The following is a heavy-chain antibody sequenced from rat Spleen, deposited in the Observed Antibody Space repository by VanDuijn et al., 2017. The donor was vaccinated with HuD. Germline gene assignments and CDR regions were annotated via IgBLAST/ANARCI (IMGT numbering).Heavy chain of an antibody. D-gene: IGHD1-2*01. CDR2: IWGNGNA. V-gene: IGHV2-13*01. CDR1: GFSLISYG. Sequence: QVQLKESGPGLVQPSQTLSLTCTVSGFSLISYGVFWVRQPPGKGLEWMGVIWGNGNANYNSVLKSRLSISRDTSKSQVYLKVNSLQTEDTAMYFCARKVGPGYYSSSGYYWYFDLWGPGIMVTVSS. CDR3: ARKVGPGYYSSSGYYWYFDL. J-gene: IGHJ1*01.